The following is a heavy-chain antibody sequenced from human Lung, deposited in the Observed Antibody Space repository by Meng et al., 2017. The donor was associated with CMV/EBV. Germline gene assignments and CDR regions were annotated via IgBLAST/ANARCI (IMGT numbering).Heavy chain of an antibody. D-gene: IGHD1-26*01. Sequence: GGERTGPRATLKVFCKCSGYTFTKYAIPSVLPAPGQRPEEKGWISAYNGNTKYAPTHQGRVTMTTDTSTSTAYMELGSLRSADTAVYYCARVEVGITSGDYWGQGTLVTVSS. CDR2: ISAYNGNT. CDR3: ARVEVGITSGDY. CDR1: GYTFTKYA. J-gene: IGHJ4*02. V-gene: IGHV1-18*01.